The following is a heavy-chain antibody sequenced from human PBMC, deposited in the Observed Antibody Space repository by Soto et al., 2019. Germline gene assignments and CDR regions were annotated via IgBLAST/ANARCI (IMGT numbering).Heavy chain of an antibody. CDR2: ISGRGDNT. J-gene: IGHJ6*03. V-gene: IGHV3-23*01. D-gene: IGHD2-2*01. CDR1: GITFSIYA. Sequence: EVQLLQSGGGLVQPGGSLRLSCSASGITFSIYAMSWVRQAPGKGLEWVSAISGRGDNTYYADSVEGRFTISRDNSKKTLYLQMNSLRAEDTAIYWVVPSTILYMDVWGEGPTVTVSS. CDR3: VPSTILYMDV.